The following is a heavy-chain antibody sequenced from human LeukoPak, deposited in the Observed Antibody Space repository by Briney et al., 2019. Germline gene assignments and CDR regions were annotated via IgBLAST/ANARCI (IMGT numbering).Heavy chain of an antibody. V-gene: IGHV4-59*01. Sequence: SETLSLTCKVSGGSIYSSYWTWMRQPPGKGLEWIGYVYYTGSTSYNPSLKSRVLISLDTSKDQFSLILASVTAADTAVYYCAREEGSSWSAFDYWGQGNLVTVSS. CDR3: AREEGSSWSAFDY. J-gene: IGHJ4*02. CDR2: VYYTGST. CDR1: GGSIYSSY. D-gene: IGHD6-13*01.